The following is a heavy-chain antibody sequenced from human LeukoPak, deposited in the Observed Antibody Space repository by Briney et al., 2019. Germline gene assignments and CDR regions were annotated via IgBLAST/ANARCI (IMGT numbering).Heavy chain of an antibody. J-gene: IGHJ4*02. CDR1: GFTFSSYN. V-gene: IGHV3-48*01. D-gene: IGHD6-19*01. Sequence: GGSLRLSCAASGFTFSSYNMNWVRQAPGKGLEWVSYISSSSGTIYYADSVKGRFTISRDYAKNSLYLQMYSLGAEDTAVYYCARAGGARYSSGWYLGYWGQGTLVTVSS. CDR2: ISSSSGTI. CDR3: ARAGGARYSSGWYLGY.